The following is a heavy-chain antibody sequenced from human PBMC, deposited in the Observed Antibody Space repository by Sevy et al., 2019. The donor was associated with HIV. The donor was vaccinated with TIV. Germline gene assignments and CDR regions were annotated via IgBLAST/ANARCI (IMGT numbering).Heavy chain of an antibody. Sequence: ASVKVSCKVSGYTLTELSMHWVRQAPGKGLEWMGGFDPEDGETIYAQKFQGRVTMTEDTSTDTAYMELSSLRSEDTAVYYCATWGGYCSSTSCYIYYYDGMDVWGQGTTVTVSS. CDR2: FDPEDGET. J-gene: IGHJ6*02. D-gene: IGHD2-2*02. V-gene: IGHV1-24*01. CDR1: GYTLTELS. CDR3: ATWGGYCSSTSCYIYYYDGMDV.